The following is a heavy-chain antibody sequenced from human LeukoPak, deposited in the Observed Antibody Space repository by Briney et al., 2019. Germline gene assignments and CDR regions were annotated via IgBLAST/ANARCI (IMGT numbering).Heavy chain of an antibody. Sequence: GGSLRLSCAASGFTSSSYGMHWVRQAPGKGLEWVAVISYDGSNKYYADSVKGRFTISRDNSKDTLYLQMNSLRAEDTAVYYCAKDFSVAGPEDFDYWGQGTLVTVSS. CDR3: AKDFSVAGPEDFDY. CDR2: ISYDGSNK. D-gene: IGHD6-19*01. CDR1: GFTSSSYG. J-gene: IGHJ4*02. V-gene: IGHV3-30*18.